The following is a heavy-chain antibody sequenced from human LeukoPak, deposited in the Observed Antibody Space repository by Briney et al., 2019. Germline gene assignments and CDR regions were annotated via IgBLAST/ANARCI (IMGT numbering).Heavy chain of an antibody. V-gene: IGHV1-3*01. CDR2: INAGNGNT. CDR3: ARDTGDYVSQFDP. Sequence: GASVKVSCKASGYTFTSYAMHWVRQAPGQRLEWMGWINAGNGNTKYSQKFQGRVTTTRDTSASTAYMERSSLRSEDTAVYYCARDTGDYVSQFDPWGQGTLVTVSS. J-gene: IGHJ5*02. D-gene: IGHD4-17*01. CDR1: GYTFTSYA.